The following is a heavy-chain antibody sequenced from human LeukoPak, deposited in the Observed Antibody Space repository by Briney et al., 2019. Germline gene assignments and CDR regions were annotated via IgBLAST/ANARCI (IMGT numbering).Heavy chain of an antibody. Sequence: PSETLSLTCAVYGGSFSGYYWSWIRQPPGKGLEWIGYIYYSGSTNYNPSLKSRVTISVDTSKNQFSLKLSSVTAADTAVYYCARDGTTTIDCSSTSCYEANWFDPWGQGTLVTVSS. V-gene: IGHV4-59*01. CDR1: GGSFSGYY. J-gene: IGHJ5*02. CDR2: IYYSGST. CDR3: ARDGTTTIDCSSTSCYEANWFDP. D-gene: IGHD2-2*01.